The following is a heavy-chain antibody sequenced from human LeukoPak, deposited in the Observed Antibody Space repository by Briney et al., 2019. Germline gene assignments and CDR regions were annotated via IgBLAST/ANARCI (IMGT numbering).Heavy chain of an antibody. Sequence: GGSLRLSCAASGFTFNFYSMNWVRQAPGKGLEWVSFISSTSSYIHYTDSVKGRFTISRDNAKNTLYLQMNSLRVEDTAVYYCARDWTVTTGSCDYWGQGTLVTVSS. CDR1: GFTFNFYS. J-gene: IGHJ4*02. CDR2: ISSTSSYI. V-gene: IGHV3-21*01. D-gene: IGHD4-17*01. CDR3: ARDWTVTTGSCDY.